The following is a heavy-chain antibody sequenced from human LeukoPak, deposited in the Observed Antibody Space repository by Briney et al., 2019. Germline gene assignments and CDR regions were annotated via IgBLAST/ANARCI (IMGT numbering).Heavy chain of an antibody. Sequence: GGSLRLSCAASGFTFSSYWMSWVRQAPGKGLEWVSSISSSSSYIYYADSVKGRFTISRDNAKNSLHLQMNSLRAEDTAVSYCARKLWFGEPCCYFDYWGQGTLVTVSS. D-gene: IGHD3-10*01. CDR1: GFTFSSYW. V-gene: IGHV3-21*01. J-gene: IGHJ4*02. CDR2: ISSSSSYI. CDR3: ARKLWFGEPCCYFDY.